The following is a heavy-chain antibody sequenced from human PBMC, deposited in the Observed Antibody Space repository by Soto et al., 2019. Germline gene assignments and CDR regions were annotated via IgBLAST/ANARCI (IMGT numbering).Heavy chain of an antibody. CDR1: GGSISSGDYY. V-gene: IGHV4-30-4*01. D-gene: IGHD3-3*01. J-gene: IGHJ4*02. CDR3: ATTTIFGVVIDY. CDR2: IYYSGST. Sequence: SETLSLTCTVSGGSISSGDYYWSWIRQPPGKGLEWIGYIYYSGSTYYNPSLKSRVTISVDTSKNQFSLKLSSVTAADTAVYYCATTTIFGVVIDYWGQGTLVTVSS.